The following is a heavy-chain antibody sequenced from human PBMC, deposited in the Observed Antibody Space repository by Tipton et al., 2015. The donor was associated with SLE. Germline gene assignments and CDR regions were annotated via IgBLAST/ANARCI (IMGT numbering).Heavy chain of an antibody. V-gene: IGHV1-18*04. CDR2: INAYNGNT. CDR1: GYTFTSYG. CDR3: AREASHYYDSSGYRTEFDY. D-gene: IGHD3-22*01. J-gene: IGHJ4*02. Sequence: QLVQSGAEVKKSGASVKVSCKASGYTFTSYGISWVRQAPGQGLEWMGWINAYNGNTNYAQKVQGRATMTTDTSTSTAYMELRSLRSDDTAVYYCAREASHYYDSSGYRTEFDYWGQGTLVTVSS.